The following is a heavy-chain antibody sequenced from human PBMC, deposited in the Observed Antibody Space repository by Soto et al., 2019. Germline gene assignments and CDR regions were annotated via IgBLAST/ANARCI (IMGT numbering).Heavy chain of an antibody. CDR1: GFNFSSYA. V-gene: IGHV3-23*01. D-gene: IGHD2-2*01. CDR2: ISGSGGST. J-gene: IGHJ4*02. CDR3: AKHRPLGYCSSTSCPLYYFDY. Sequence: GGSLRLSCAASGFNFSSYAMSWVRQAPGKGLEWVSEISGSGGSTYYADSVKGRFTISRDNSKNTLYLQMNSLRAEDTAVYYCAKHRPLGYCSSTSCPLYYFDYWGQGTLVTVSS.